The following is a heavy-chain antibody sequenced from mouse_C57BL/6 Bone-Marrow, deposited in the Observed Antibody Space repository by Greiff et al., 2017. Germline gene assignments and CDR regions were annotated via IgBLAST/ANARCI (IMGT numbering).Heavy chain of an antibody. CDR2: INPNNGGT. CDR3: ARHPYTTVLDY. Sequence: VQLQQSGPELVKPGASVEISCKASGYTFTDYYMNWVKQSHGKSLEWIGDINPNNGGTSYNQKFKGKATLTVDTSSSTAYMELRSLTSEDSAVYYCARHPYTTVLDYWGQGTTLTVSS. D-gene: IGHD1-1*01. J-gene: IGHJ2*01. V-gene: IGHV1-26*01. CDR1: GYTFTDYY.